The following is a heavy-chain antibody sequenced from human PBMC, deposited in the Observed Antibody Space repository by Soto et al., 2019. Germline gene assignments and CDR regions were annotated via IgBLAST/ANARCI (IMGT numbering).Heavy chain of an antibody. CDR3: AETHSGWYTPFDS. D-gene: IGHD6-19*01. CDR2: ISGSGTTT. CDR1: GFIFSSYA. V-gene: IGHV3-23*01. J-gene: IGHJ4*02. Sequence: VQLLESGGGLEQPGGSLRLSCAASGFIFSSYALSWVRQAPGKGLEWVSAISGSGTTTYYADSVKGRFTFSRDNSKTMLYLQMNSLRAEDTSVYFCAETHSGWYTPFDSWGQGTLVTVSS.